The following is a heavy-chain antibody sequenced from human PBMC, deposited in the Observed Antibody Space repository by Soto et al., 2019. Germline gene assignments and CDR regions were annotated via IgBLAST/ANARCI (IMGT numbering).Heavy chain of an antibody. D-gene: IGHD3-10*01. CDR2: ISYTGTT. CDR3: ARTTLRRGNFDS. CDR1: DYSVSSSNW. V-gene: IGHV4-28*01. Sequence: QVQLQESGPGLVMPSDTLSLTCVVSDYSVSSSNWWRWIRQPPGQGLEWIGYISYTGTTYYNPSLKSRVTMSVDTSKNQFSLQLTSVTAVDTAVYYCARTTLRRGNFDSWGQGTLVTVSS. J-gene: IGHJ4*02.